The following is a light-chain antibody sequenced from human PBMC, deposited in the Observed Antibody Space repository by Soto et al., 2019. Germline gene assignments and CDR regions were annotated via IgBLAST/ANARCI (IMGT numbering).Light chain of an antibody. Sequence: QSALTQPASVSGSPGQSITISCTGTSNDIGSYNYVSWYQQHPDKAPKLMIYDVSNRPSGVSARFSGSKSDNTASLTISGLQVEDEADYYCSSYARTSTHVIFGGGTKLTVL. J-gene: IGLJ2*01. CDR3: SSYARTSTHVI. CDR1: SNDIGSYNY. CDR2: DVS. V-gene: IGLV2-14*01.